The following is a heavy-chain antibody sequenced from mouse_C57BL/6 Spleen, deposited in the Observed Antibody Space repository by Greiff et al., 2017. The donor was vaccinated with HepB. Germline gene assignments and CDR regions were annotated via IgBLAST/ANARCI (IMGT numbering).Heavy chain of an antibody. Sequence: EVKLLESGGGLVQPKGSLKLSCAASGFSFNTYAMNWVRQAPGKGLEWVARIRSKSNNYATYYADSVKDRFTISRDDSESMLYLQMNNLKTEDTAMYYCVRQGDYGSSLYYFDYWGQGTTLTVSS. V-gene: IGHV10-1*01. CDR2: IRSKSNNYAT. CDR1: GFSFNTYA. CDR3: VRQGDYGSSLYYFDY. J-gene: IGHJ2*01. D-gene: IGHD1-1*01.